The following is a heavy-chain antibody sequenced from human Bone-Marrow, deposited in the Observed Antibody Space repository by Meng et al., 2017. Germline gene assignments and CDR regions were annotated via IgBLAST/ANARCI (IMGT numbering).Heavy chain of an antibody. CDR2: IDYSGST. CDR1: EGSISSGGYY. J-gene: IGHJ4*02. CDR3: ARWAPSSRTFDY. Sequence: GPGTVKTSQTLSLICTVSEGSISSGGYYWSWIRQNPGKGLEWIGYIDYSGSTYYNPSLKSLVTISVDTSKNQFSLKLSSVTAADTSVYYCARWAPSSRTFDYWGQGTLVTVSS. V-gene: IGHV4-31*01. D-gene: IGHD6-13*01.